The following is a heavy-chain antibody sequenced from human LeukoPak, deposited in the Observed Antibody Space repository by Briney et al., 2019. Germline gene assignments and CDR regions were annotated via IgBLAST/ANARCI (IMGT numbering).Heavy chain of an antibody. D-gene: IGHD4-17*01. J-gene: IGHJ5*02. CDR1: GVSISSGGYY. CDR2: IYYSGST. V-gene: IGHV4-31*03. Sequence: PSETLSLTCTVSGVSISSGGYYWSWLRQHPGKGLEWIGYIYYSGSTYYNPSLKSRVTISVDTSKNQFSLKLSSVTAADTAVYYCARDRSTVITRRNWFDPWGQGTLVTVSS. CDR3: ARDRSTVITRRNWFDP.